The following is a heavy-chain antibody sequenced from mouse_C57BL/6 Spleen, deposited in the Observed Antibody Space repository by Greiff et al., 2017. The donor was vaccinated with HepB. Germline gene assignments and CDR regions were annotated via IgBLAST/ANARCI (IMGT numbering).Heavy chain of an antibody. CDR2: ILPGSGST. J-gene: IGHJ4*01. CDR3: ARGRVYYGYDDGAMDY. V-gene: IGHV1-9*01. D-gene: IGHD2-2*01. CDR1: GYTFTGYW. Sequence: VQLQQSGAELMKPGASVKLSCKATGYTFTGYWIEWVKQRPGHGLEWIGEILPGSGSTNYNEKFKGKATFTADTSSNTAYMQLSSLTTEDSAIYYCARGRVYYGYDDGAMDYWGQGTSVTVSS.